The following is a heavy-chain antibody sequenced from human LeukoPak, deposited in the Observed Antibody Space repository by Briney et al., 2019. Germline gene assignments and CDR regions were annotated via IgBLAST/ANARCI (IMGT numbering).Heavy chain of an antibody. CDR2: IYTSGST. J-gene: IGHJ6*03. D-gene: IGHD6-13*01. CDR3: ARGEAMGWAGPPYSSRVYYYYYYMDV. CDR1: GGSISSYY. V-gene: IGHV4-4*07. Sequence: SETLSLTCTVSGGSISSYYWSWIRQPAGKGLEWIGRIYTSGSTNYNPSLKSRVTMSVDTSKNQFSLKLSSVTAADTAVYYCARGEAMGWAGPPYSSRVYYYYYYMDVWGKGTTVTVSS.